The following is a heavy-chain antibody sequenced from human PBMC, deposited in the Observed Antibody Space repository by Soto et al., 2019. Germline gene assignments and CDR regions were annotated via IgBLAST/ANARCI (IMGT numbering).Heavy chain of an antibody. CDR3: ARGPGRGNATEGDYCLDN. CDR1: GFTFSSHT. CDR2: ISVSSTYI. J-gene: IGHJ4*01. D-gene: IGHD3-16*01. Sequence: EVQLVESGGGLVKPGESLRLSCAGSGFTFSSHTMNWVRQAPGKGLEWVSSISVSSTYIYYADSVKGRFTISRDNAKNRGYLQMNSRRDEDTAVYYCARGPGRGNATEGDYCLDNWGHGTLVTVSS. V-gene: IGHV3-21*01.